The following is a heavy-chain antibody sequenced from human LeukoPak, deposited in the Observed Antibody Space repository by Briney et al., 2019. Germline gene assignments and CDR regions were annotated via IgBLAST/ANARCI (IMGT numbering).Heavy chain of an antibody. Sequence: NPGESLKISCKGSGYSFTSYWIGWVRQMPGKGLEWMGIIYPGDSDNRNSPSFQGQATISADKSISTAYLQWSSLKASDTDMYYCARLDDPSYFDYWGQGALVTVSS. CDR3: ARLDDPSYFDY. V-gene: IGHV5-51*01. J-gene: IGHJ4*02. CDR1: GYSFTSYW. CDR2: IYPGDSDN.